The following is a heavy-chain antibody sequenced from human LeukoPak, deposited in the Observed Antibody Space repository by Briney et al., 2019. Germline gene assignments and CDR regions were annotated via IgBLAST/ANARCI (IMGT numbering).Heavy chain of an antibody. D-gene: IGHD6-13*01. J-gene: IGHJ5*02. Sequence: GASVKVSCKASGYTFTGYYMHWVRQAPGQGLEWMGWINPNSGDTNYAQKFQGWVTMTRDTSISTAYMELSRLRSDDTAVYYCARNSIAAGNWFDPWGQGTLVTVSS. V-gene: IGHV1-2*04. CDR3: ARNSIAAGNWFDP. CDR2: INPNSGDT. CDR1: GYTFTGYY.